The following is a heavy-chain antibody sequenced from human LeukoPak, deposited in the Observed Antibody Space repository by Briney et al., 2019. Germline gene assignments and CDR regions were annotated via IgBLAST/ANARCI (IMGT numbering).Heavy chain of an antibody. J-gene: IGHJ4*02. Sequence: PSETLSLTCTVSGGSISSGGYYWSWIRQHPGKGLEWIGYIYYSGSTYYNPSLKSRVTISVDTSKNQFSLKLSPVTAADTAVYYCARGWDTAMAPRRDYWGQGTLVTVSS. CDR1: GGSISSGGYY. D-gene: IGHD5-18*01. V-gene: IGHV4-31*03. CDR3: ARGWDTAMAPRRDY. CDR2: IYYSGST.